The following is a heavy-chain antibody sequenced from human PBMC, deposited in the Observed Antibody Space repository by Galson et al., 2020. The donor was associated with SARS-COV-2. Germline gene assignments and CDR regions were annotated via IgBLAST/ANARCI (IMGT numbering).Heavy chain of an antibody. CDR1: GYTFSSYW. Sequence: GESLKISCKGSGYTFSSYWIGWVRQMPGKGLEWMGIIYPGDSDTRYSPSFQGQVSISADKSISTAHLQWSSLEASDTAMYYCARIGDYDYIWGRPPYYFDYWGQGTLVTVSS. J-gene: IGHJ4*02. CDR2: IYPGDSDT. D-gene: IGHD3-16*01. CDR3: ARIGDYDYIWGRPPYYFDY. V-gene: IGHV5-51*01.